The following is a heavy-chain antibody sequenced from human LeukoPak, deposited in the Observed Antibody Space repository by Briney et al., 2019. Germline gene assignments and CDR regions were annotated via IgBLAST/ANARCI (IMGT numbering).Heavy chain of an antibody. Sequence: GGSLRLSCAASGFTFSSYAMSWVRQAPGKGLEWVSAISGSGGSTYYADSVKGRFTISRDNSKDTLYLQMNSLRAEDTAVYYCAKWGQQLVRGYFDYWGQGTLVTVSS. V-gene: IGHV3-23*01. CDR3: AKWGQQLVRGYFDY. CDR2: ISGSGGST. D-gene: IGHD6-13*01. CDR1: GFTFSSYA. J-gene: IGHJ4*02.